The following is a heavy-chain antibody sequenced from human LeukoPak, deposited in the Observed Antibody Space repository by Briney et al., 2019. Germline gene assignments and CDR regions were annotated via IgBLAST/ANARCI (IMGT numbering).Heavy chain of an antibody. J-gene: IGHJ6*02. Sequence: GGSLRLSCAASGFTFSSYAMRWVRQAPGKGLEWVAAISCGGSNNYYADSVKGRFTISRDNSKNTLYLQMNSLRAEDTAVYYCAKDTKYYYGSGSQDYYYGMDVWGQGTTVTVSS. CDR3: AKDTKYYYGSGSQDYYYGMDV. CDR2: ISCGGSNN. V-gene: IGHV3-30*18. CDR1: GFTFSSYA. D-gene: IGHD3-10*01.